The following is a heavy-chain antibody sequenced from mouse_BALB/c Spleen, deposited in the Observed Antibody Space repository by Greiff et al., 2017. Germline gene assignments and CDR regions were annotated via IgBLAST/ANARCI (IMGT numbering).Heavy chain of an antibody. CDR1: GYAFSSYW. J-gene: IGHJ3*01. V-gene: IGHV1-80*01. D-gene: IGHD2-4*01. CDR2: IYPGDGDT. Sequence: QVQLKQSGAELVRPGSSVKISCKASGYAFSSYWMNWVKQRPGQGLEWIGQIYPGDGDTNYNGKFKGKATLTADKSSSTAYMQLSSLTSEDSAVYFGARCPYDYDEAWFAYWGQGTLVTVSA. CDR3: ARCPYDYDEAWFAY.